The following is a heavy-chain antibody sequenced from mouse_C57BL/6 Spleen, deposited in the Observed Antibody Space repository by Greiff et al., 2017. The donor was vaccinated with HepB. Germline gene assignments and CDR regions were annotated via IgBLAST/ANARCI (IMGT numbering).Heavy chain of an antibody. CDR2: INPYNGGT. J-gene: IGHJ2*01. D-gene: IGHD1-1*01. V-gene: IGHV1-19*01. Sequence: VQLQQSGPVLVKPGASVKMSCKASGYTFTDYYMNWVKQSHGKSLEWIGVINPYNGGTSYNQKFKGKATLTVDKSSSTAYMELNSLTSEDSAVYYCAAHYYGSTGNYWGQGTTLTVSS. CDR1: GYTFTDYY. CDR3: AAHYYGSTGNY.